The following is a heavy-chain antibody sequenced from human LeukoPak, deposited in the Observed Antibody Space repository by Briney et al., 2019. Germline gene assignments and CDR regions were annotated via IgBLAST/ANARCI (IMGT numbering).Heavy chain of an antibody. CDR3: ARLGDSSGYNWFDP. D-gene: IGHD3-22*01. Sequence: SETLSLTCTVSGGSISSSNYYWGWIRQPPGKGLEWIGSIYYRGSTYYNPSLKSRVTISVDMSKNHFSLKLSSVTAADTAVYYCARLGDSSGYNWFDPWGQGTLVTVSS. CDR2: IYYRGST. J-gene: IGHJ5*02. V-gene: IGHV4-39*02. CDR1: GGSISSSNYY.